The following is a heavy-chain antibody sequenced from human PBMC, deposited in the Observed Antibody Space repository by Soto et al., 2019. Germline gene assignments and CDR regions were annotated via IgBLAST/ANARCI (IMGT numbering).Heavy chain of an antibody. CDR3: AREVQYWFDP. CDR1: GGSISSYY. V-gene: IGHV4-59*01. D-gene: IGHD1-1*01. CDR2: IYESGTT. Sequence: KTSETLSLTCSVSGGSISSYYWSWIRQPPGKGLEWIGYIYESGTTTYNPSLKSRLTISIDTSRNQFSLRMSSVTAADTAVYYCAREVQYWFDPWGQGALVTVSS. J-gene: IGHJ5*02.